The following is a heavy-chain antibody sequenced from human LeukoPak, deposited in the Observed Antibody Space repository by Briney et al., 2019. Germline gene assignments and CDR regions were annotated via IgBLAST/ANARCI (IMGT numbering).Heavy chain of an antibody. CDR1: GFTFSNFW. Sequence: GGSLRLSCAASGFTFSNFWMHWVRQAPGKGLEWVASINPDGIKRYSAGSVKGRFTISRDNARNSLYLQMDSLRVEDTAFYYCARDLAFSRLDYWGQGVLVTVSS. V-gene: IGHV3-7*01. CDR2: INPDGIKR. J-gene: IGHJ4*02. D-gene: IGHD2/OR15-2a*01. CDR3: ARDLAFSRLDY.